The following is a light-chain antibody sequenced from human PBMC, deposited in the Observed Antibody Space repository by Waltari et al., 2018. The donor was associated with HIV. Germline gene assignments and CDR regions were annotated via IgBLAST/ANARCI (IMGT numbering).Light chain of an antibody. CDR2: DKN. V-gene: IGLV3-19*01. Sequence: SSELTQDPAVSVALGQTVRITCQVDSLRSYSVSWYQQRPRQAPLLVIHDKNNRTSGVPDRFSASSSGNTASLSISETQAEDEADYYCASRDKSGNLWVFGEGTKLTVL. CDR1: SLRSYS. J-gene: IGLJ3*02. CDR3: ASRDKSGNLWV.